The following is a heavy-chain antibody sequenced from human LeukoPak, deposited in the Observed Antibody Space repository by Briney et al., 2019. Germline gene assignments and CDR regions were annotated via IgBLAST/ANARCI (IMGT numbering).Heavy chain of an antibody. D-gene: IGHD1-20*01. V-gene: IGHV3-30*04. CDR2: ISYDGSNK. CDR3: AKSRHPYNWNDGAFFDY. J-gene: IGHJ4*02. CDR1: GFTFSSYA. Sequence: GGSLRLSCAASGFTFSSYAMHWVRQAPGKGLEWVAVISYDGSNKYYAGSVKGRFTISRDNSKNTLYLQMNSLRAEDTAVYYCAKSRHPYNWNDGAFFDYWGQGTLVTVSS.